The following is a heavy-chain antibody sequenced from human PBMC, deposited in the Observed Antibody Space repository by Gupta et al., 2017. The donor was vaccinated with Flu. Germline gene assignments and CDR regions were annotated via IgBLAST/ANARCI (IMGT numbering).Heavy chain of an antibody. CDR3: ARNGYRNIAAAFRFDY. Sequence: EVQLLESGGGLVQPGGSLRLSCAASGFTFSSYAMSWVRQAPGKGLEWVSAISGSGGSTYYADSVKGRFTISRDNSKNTLYLQMNSLRAEDTAVYYCARNGYRNIAAAFRFDYWGQGTLVTVSS. V-gene: IGHV3-23*01. J-gene: IGHJ4*02. D-gene: IGHD6-13*01. CDR2: ISGSGGST. CDR1: GFTFSSYA.